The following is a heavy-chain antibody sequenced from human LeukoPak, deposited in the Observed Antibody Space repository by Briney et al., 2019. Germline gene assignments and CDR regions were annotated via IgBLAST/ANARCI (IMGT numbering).Heavy chain of an antibody. CDR3: ARGWGIAVVSRPRPRYFDY. D-gene: IGHD6-19*01. J-gene: IGHJ4*02. CDR2: IYHSGRT. Sequence: PSETLSLTCTVSGYSISSGYYWGWIRQPPGKGLEWIGSIYHSGRTFYNPSLKSRVTISVDTSKNQFSLKLSSVTAADTAVYYCARGWGIAVVSRPRPRYFDYWGQGTLVTVSS. V-gene: IGHV4-38-2*02. CDR1: GYSISSGYY.